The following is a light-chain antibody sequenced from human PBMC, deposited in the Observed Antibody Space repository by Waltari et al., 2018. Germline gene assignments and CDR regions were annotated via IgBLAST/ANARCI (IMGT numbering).Light chain of an antibody. CDR2: GAS. CDR3: QQYDNWPPYT. CDR1: QSVSSN. Sequence: EIVMTQSSATLSVSPGEGATLSCRASQSVSSNLAWYQQKPGQAPRLLIYGASTRATGIPARFSGSGSGREFTLTISSLQSEDSAAYYCQQYDNWPPYTFGQGTKLEIK. V-gene: IGKV3D-15*01. J-gene: IGKJ2*01.